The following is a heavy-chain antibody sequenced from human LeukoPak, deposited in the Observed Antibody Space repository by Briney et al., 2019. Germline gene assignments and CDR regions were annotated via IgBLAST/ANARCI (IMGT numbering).Heavy chain of an antibody. CDR2: ISLAGQT. V-gene: IGHV4/OR15-8*02. D-gene: IGHD1-26*01. J-gene: IGHJ4*02. CDR3: AREIVGAPTPGAY. Sequence: PSETLSLTCGVSGGSISGTNWWSWVRQPPGQGLEWIGEISLAGQTNYNPSLNGRVTMSLDKSSNQLSLHLTSVTAADTAVYYCAREIVGAPTPGAYWGQGILVTVSS. CDR1: GGSISGTNW.